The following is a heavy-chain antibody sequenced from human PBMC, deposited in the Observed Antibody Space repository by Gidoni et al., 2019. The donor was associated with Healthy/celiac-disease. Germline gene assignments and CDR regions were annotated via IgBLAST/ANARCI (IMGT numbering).Heavy chain of an antibody. CDR1: GGPISSGNW. V-gene: IGHV4-4*02. D-gene: IGHD2-8*02. J-gene: IGHJ6*02. CDR2: IYHSGST. CDR3: AIDTLGYCTGGVCSLPRSGYYYGMDV. Sequence: QVQLQESGPGLVKPSGTLSLTCAVSGGPISSGNWWSWVRQPPGKGLEWIGEIYHSGSTNYNPSLKSRVTISVDKSKNQFSLKLSSVTAADTAVYYCAIDTLGYCTGGVCSLPRSGYYYGMDVWGQGTTVTVSS.